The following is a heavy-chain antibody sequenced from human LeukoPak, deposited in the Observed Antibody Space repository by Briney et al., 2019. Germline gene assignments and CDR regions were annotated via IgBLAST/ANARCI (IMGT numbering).Heavy chain of an antibody. V-gene: IGHV4-38-2*01. D-gene: IGHD3-22*01. Sequence: PSETPSLTCAVSDYSISSGYYWGWIRQSPGKGLEWIGSIYHSGSTYYNPSLKSRVTISVDTSKSEFSLKLSSVTAADTAVYFCARVQGHSYDSNGYYRYFDYWGQGTLVTVSS. CDR3: ARVQGHSYDSNGYYRYFDY. J-gene: IGHJ4*02. CDR1: DYSISSGYY. CDR2: IYHSGST.